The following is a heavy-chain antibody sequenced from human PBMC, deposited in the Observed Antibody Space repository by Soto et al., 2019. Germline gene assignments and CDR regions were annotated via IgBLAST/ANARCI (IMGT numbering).Heavy chain of an antibody. D-gene: IGHD6-6*01. CDR3: ARGPIEYSSSWPVN. Sequence: ASVKVSCKASGYTFTGYYMHWVRQAPGQGLEWMGWINPNSGGTNYAQKFQGWVTMTRDTSISTAYMELSRLRSDDTVVYYCARGPIEYSSSWPVNWGQGTLVTVSS. V-gene: IGHV1-2*04. CDR2: INPNSGGT. J-gene: IGHJ4*02. CDR1: GYTFTGYY.